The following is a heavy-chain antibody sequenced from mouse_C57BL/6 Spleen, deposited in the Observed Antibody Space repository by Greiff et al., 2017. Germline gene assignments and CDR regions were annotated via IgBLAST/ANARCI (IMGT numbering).Heavy chain of an antibody. V-gene: IGHV14-2*01. J-gene: IGHJ2*01. CDR1: GFNIKDYY. CDR2: IDPEDGET. CDR3: ARRTTVVAWYFDY. Sequence: EVKLVESGAELVKPGASVKLSCTASGFNIKDYYMHWVKQRTEQGLEWIGRIDPEDGETKYAPKFQGKATITADTSSNTAYLQLSSLTSEDTAVYYCARRTTVVAWYFDYWGQGTTLTVSS. D-gene: IGHD1-1*01.